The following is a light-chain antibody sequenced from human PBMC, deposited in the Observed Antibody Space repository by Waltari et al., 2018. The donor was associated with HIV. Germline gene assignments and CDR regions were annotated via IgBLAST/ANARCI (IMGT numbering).Light chain of an antibody. J-gene: IGLJ3*02. Sequence: QSALTQPRSVSGSPGQSVPISCTGTSSDVGGYNYVSWYQHHPGKAPKLMIYDVSKRPSGVPDRFSGSKSDNTASLTISGLQAEDEADYYCCSYAGTYTWVFGGGTKLTVL. CDR2: DVS. CDR3: CSYAGTYTWV. V-gene: IGLV2-11*01. CDR1: SSDVGGYNY.